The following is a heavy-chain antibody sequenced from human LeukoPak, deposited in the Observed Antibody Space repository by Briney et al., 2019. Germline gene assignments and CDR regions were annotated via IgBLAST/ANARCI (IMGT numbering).Heavy chain of an antibody. Sequence: ASVKVSRKASGYTFTSYGISWVRQAPGQGLEWMGWISAYNGNTNYAQKLQGRVTMTTDTSTSTAYMELRSLRSDDTAVYYCAREIRLRYFDWLLSPLVGAFDIWGQGTMVTVSS. D-gene: IGHD3-9*01. V-gene: IGHV1-18*01. CDR1: GYTFTSYG. J-gene: IGHJ3*02. CDR3: AREIRLRYFDWLLSPLVGAFDI. CDR2: ISAYNGNT.